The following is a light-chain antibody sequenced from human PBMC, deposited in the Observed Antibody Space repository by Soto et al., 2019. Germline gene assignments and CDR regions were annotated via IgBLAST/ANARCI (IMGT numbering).Light chain of an antibody. Sequence: QSALTQPPSASGSPGQSVTISCTGTFSDVGAYNYVSWYQQHPGKAPKLIIYEVSERPSGVPDRFSGSKSGNTASLTVSGLQADDEAVYHCGSYAGVNTYVAFGGGTKLTVL. CDR3: GSYAGVNTYVA. CDR1: FSDVGAYNY. J-gene: IGLJ2*01. CDR2: EVS. V-gene: IGLV2-8*01.